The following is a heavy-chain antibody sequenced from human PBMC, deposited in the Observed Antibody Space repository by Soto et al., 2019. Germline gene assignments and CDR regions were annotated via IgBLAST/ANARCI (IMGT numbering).Heavy chain of an antibody. Sequence: GGSLRLSCAASGFTFSSYSMNWVRQAPGKGLEWVSSISSSSSYIYYADSVKGRFTISRDNAKNSLYLQMNSLRAEDTAVYYCARGAAAAGTDWFDAWGQGTPVTVSA. D-gene: IGHD6-13*01. J-gene: IGHJ5*02. V-gene: IGHV3-21*04. CDR1: GFTFSSYS. CDR3: ARGAAAAGTDWFDA. CDR2: ISSSSSYI.